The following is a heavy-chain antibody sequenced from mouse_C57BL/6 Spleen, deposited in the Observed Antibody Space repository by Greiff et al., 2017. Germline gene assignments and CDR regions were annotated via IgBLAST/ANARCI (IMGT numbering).Heavy chain of an antibody. J-gene: IGHJ3*01. Sequence: QVQLQQSGAELVKPGASVKISCKASGYAFSSYWMNWVKQRPGKGLEWIGQIYPGDGDTNYNGKFKGKATLTADKSSSTAYMQLSSLTSEDSAVYFCASSYDGHPAWFAYWGQGTLVTVSA. CDR1: GYAFSSYW. V-gene: IGHV1-80*01. CDR3: ASSYDGHPAWFAY. D-gene: IGHD2-3*01. CDR2: IYPGDGDT.